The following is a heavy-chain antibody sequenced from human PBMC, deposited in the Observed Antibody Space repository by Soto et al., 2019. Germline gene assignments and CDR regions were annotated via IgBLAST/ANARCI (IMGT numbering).Heavy chain of an antibody. D-gene: IGHD6-13*01. Sequence: GGSLRLSCAASGCTFSNYEMRWVRQATGKGLEYVSGISNNGAHTDYAKSVKGRFTISRDNSENTLYLQMGSLRAEDMALYYCARRGYGSRWPNVYMDVWGKGTTVTAP. CDR1: GCTFSNYE. V-gene: IGHV3-64*01. CDR2: ISNNGAHT. J-gene: IGHJ6*03. CDR3: ARRGYGSRWPNVYMDV.